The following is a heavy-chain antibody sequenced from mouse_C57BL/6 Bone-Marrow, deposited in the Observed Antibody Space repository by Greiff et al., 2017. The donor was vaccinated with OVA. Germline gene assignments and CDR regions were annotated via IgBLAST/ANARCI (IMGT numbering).Heavy chain of an antibody. CDR2: ISNGGGST. J-gene: IGHJ4*01. D-gene: IGHD3-2*02. V-gene: IGHV5-12*01. CDR1: GFTFSDYY. CDR3: ARPSTAQVMDY. Sequence: EVQVVESGGGLVQPGGSLKLSCAASGFTFSDYYMYWVRQTPEKRLEWVAYISNGGGSTYYPDTVKGRFTISRDNAKNTLYLQMSRRKSEDTAMDYCARPSTAQVMDYWGQGTSVTVSS.